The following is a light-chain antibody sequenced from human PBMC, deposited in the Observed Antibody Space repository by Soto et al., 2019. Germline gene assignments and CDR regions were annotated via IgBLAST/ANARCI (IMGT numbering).Light chain of an antibody. CDR1: QSISSW. V-gene: IGKV1-5*01. Sequence: DIQMTQSPSTLSASVGDRVTITCRASQSISSWLAWYQQKPGKAPKLLIYDASSLESGVPSRFSGSGSGTEFTLTISSLQPDDFETYYCQTPTTFGQGTKMEIK. J-gene: IGKJ1*01. CDR3: QTPTT. CDR2: DAS.